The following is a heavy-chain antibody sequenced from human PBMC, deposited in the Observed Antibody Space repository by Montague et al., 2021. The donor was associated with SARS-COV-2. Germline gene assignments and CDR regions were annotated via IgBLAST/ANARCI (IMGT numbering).Heavy chain of an antibody. J-gene: IGHJ6*02. V-gene: IGHV4-39*07. CDR1: GGSIRSSSHF. D-gene: IGHD3-10*01. Sequence: SETLSLTCTVSGGSIRSSSHFWGWFRQPPGQRLEWIGTISYSGSTYYXPSLKGRVIISADTYKNQFSLNLKSVTAADTAVYFCGLGRGFAVGNHYYYSYGLDVWGQGTTVTVSS. CDR3: GLGRGFAVGNHYYYSYGLDV. CDR2: ISYSGST.